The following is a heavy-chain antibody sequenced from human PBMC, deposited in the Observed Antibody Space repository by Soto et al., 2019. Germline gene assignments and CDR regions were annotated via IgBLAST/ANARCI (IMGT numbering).Heavy chain of an antibody. V-gene: IGHV1-3*01. CDR2: INAGNGNT. Sequence: QVQLVQSGAEVKKPGASVKVSCKASGYTFTSYAMHWVRQAPGQRLEWMGWINAGNGNTKYSQKFQGRVTITRDTSASTDYMELSSLRSEDTAVYYCARVRGGYCSGGGCYLDYWGQGTLVTVSS. CDR1: GYTFTSYA. CDR3: ARVRGGYCSGGGCYLDY. J-gene: IGHJ4*02. D-gene: IGHD2-15*01.